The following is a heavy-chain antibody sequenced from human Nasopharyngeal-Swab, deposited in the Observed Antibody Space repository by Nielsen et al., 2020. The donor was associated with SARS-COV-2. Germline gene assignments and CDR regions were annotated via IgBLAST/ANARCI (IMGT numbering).Heavy chain of an antibody. D-gene: IGHD3-16*01. J-gene: IGHJ4*02. V-gene: IGHV3-30*18. CDR2: ISYDGSNK. CDR3: ANERPYVGGNY. Sequence: GESLKISCAASGFTFSSYGMRWVRQAPGKGLEWVAVISYDGSNKYYADSVKGRFTISRDNSKNTLYLQMNSLRAEDTAVYYCANERPYVGGNYWGQGTLVTVSS. CDR1: GFTFSSYG.